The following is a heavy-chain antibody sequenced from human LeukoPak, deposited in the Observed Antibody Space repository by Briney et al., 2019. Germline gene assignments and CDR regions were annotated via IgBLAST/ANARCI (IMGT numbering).Heavy chain of an antibody. D-gene: IGHD2-21*01. CDR2: IDGSGNSI. CDR1: GFTFNIYE. Sequence: GGSLRLSCAASGFTFNIYEFNWVRQAPGKGLEWLSYIDGSGNSIYYADSVKGRFTISRDNAKSSLYLQMSSLRADDTAVYYCARECLTCGGDSYDYWGQGTLVTVSS. V-gene: IGHV3-48*03. J-gene: IGHJ4*02. CDR3: ARECLTCGGDSYDY.